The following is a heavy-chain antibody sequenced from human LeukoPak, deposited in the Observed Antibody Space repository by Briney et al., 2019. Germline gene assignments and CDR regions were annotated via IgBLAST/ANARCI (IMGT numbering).Heavy chain of an antibody. V-gene: IGHV1-2*02. J-gene: IGHJ4*02. D-gene: IGHD6-13*01. Sequence: ASVKVSCKASGYTFTGYYMHWVRQAPGQGLEWMGWINPNSGGTNYAQKFQGRVTMTRDTSISTAYMELSRLRSDDTAVYYCARSSSLLKYYFDYWGQGTLVTVSS. CDR3: ARSSSLLKYYFDY. CDR1: GYTFTGYY. CDR2: INPNSGGT.